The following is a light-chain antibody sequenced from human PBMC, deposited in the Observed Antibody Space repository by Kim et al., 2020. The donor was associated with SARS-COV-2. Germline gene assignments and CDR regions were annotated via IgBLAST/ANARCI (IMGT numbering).Light chain of an antibody. CDR3: QHNYDYPRT. V-gene: IGKV1-39*02. CDR1: QPITEY. Sequence: SASLGDTVSITCQSSQPITEYLNWYHQRPGRAPKILIYATSIWHSGVPSRFSGSRSGTHYTLSISGLQPEDLGTYYCQHNYDYPRTFGQGTRVEI. CDR2: ATS. J-gene: IGKJ1*01.